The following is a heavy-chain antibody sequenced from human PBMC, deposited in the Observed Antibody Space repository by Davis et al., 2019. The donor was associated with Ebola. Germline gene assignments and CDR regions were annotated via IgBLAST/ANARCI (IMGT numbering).Heavy chain of an antibody. CDR3: ARGSSKAYYYYGRDV. CDR1: GYTFTSYA. D-gene: IGHD6-6*01. Sequence: AASVKVSCKASGYTFTSYAMHWVRQAPGQRLEWMGWINAGNGNTKYSQKFQGRVTITRDTSASTAYMELSGLRSEDTAVYYCARGSSKAYYYYGRDVWGQGTTVTVSS. V-gene: IGHV1-3*01. CDR2: INAGNGNT. J-gene: IGHJ6*02.